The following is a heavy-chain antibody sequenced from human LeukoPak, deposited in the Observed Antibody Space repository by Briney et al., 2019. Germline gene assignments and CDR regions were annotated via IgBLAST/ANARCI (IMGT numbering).Heavy chain of an antibody. Sequence: PSETLSLTCTVSGGSISSSSYYWGWIRQPPGKGLEWIGSIYYSGSTYYNPSLKSRVTISVGTSKNQFSLKLSSVTAADTAVYYCASVTMIVVVITGFDYWGQGTLVTVSS. CDR3: ASVTMIVVVITGFDY. CDR2: IYYSGST. CDR1: GGSISSSSYY. D-gene: IGHD3-22*01. V-gene: IGHV4-39*01. J-gene: IGHJ4*02.